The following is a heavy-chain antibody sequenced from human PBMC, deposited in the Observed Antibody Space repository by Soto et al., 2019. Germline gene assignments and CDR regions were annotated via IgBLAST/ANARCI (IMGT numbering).Heavy chain of an antibody. D-gene: IGHD3-22*01. CDR3: ARERGWYDSSGSGIDY. CDR2: IYYSGST. CDR1: GGSISSGDHY. J-gene: IGHJ4*02. Sequence: SETLSLTCTVSGGSISSGDHYWSWIRQPPGKGLEWIGYIYYSGSTYYNPSLKSRVTISVDTSKNQFSLKLSSVTAADTAVYYCARERGWYDSSGSGIDYWGQGTVVT. V-gene: IGHV4-30-4*01.